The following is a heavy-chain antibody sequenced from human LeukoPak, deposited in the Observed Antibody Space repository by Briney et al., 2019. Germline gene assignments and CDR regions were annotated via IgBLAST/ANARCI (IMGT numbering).Heavy chain of an antibody. CDR1: GFSLTTSGVG. J-gene: IGHJ3*02. D-gene: IGHD3-10*01. CDR2: IYWDDDK. CDR3: AHSEDYYGSVDAFDI. V-gene: IGHV2-5*02. Sequence: SGPTLVNPTQTLTLTCTVSGFSLTTSGVGVGWIRQPPGKALEWLALIYWDDDKRYSPPLKSRLTITKDTSKNQVVLTMTNMDPVDTATYYCAHSEDYYGSVDAFDIWGQGTMVTVSS.